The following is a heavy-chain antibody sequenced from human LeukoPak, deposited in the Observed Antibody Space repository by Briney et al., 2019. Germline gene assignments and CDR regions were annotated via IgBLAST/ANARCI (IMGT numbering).Heavy chain of an antibody. Sequence: SLRLSCAASAFTFDDYAIHWGGQARGKGLEGVAGIGWNSGSIGDADSVKGRFTISRDHDTHYLYPQITTLRAEDTALYYCAKSIAAAQVGYGMDVWGQGTTVTVSS. J-gene: IGHJ6*02. D-gene: IGHD6-13*01. V-gene: IGHV3-9*01. CDR2: IGWNSGSI. CDR1: AFTFDDYA. CDR3: AKSIAAAQVGYGMDV.